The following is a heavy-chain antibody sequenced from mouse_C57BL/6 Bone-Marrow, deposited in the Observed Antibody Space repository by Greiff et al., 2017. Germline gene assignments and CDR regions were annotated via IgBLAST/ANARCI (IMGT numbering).Heavy chain of an antibody. D-gene: IGHD2-5*01. Sequence: QVQLQQPGAELARPGASVKLSCKASGYTFTSYGMSWVKQRTGQGLEWIGEIYPRGGNTNYNQKFKGKATLTADKSSSTAYMEIRSLTSEDSAVYGWAREEAYYRNYEGDWGQGTTLTVSS. V-gene: IGHV1-81*01. CDR1: GYTFTSYG. CDR3: AREEAYYRNYEGD. CDR2: IYPRGGNT. J-gene: IGHJ2*01.